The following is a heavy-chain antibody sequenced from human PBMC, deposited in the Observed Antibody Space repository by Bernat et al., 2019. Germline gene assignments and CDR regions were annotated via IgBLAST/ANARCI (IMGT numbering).Heavy chain of an antibody. CDR2: INAGNGNT. J-gene: IGHJ5*02. CDR1: GYTFTSYA. D-gene: IGHD4-17*01. CDR3: ARDYGDYVGGLGFDP. V-gene: IGHV1-3*01. Sequence: QVQLVQSGAEVKKPGASVKVSCKASGYTFTSYAMHWVRQAPGQRLEWMGWINAGNGNTKYSQKFQGRVTITRGTSASTAYMELSSLRSEDTAVYYYARDYGDYVGGLGFDPWGQGTLVTVSS.